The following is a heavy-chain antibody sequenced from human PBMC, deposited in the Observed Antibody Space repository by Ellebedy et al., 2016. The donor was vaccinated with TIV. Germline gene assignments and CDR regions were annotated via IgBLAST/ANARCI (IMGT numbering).Heavy chain of an antibody. D-gene: IGHD3-22*01. J-gene: IGHJ4*02. CDR2: IWYDGVNI. CDR3: ARDRDSYDNSGYLGY. Sequence: GESLKISCEVSGFSFSIYGMHWVRQAPGKGLERVAVIWYDGVNIYYTPSVKGRFTISRDNSKNTLYLQMNSLRAEDTAVYYCARDRDSYDNSGYLGYWGQGTLVSVSS. V-gene: IGHV3-33*01. CDR1: GFSFSIYG.